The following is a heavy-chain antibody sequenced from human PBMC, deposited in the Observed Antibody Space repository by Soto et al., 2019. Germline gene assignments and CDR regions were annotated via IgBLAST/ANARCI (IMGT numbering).Heavy chain of an antibody. V-gene: IGHV1-24*01. CDR1: GYTLTELS. CDR3: ATLGWGDMRRSGSLPLNWFDP. Sequence: ASVKVSCKVSGYTLTELSMHWVRQAPGKGLEWMGGFDPEDGETIYAQKFQGRVTMTEDTSTDTAYMELSSLRSEDTAVYYCATLGWGDMRRSGSLPLNWFDPWGQGTLVTVSS. CDR2: FDPEDGET. J-gene: IGHJ5*02. D-gene: IGHD3-3*01.